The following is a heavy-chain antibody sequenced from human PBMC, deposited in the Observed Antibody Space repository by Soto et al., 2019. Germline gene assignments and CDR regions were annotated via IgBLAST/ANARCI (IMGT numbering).Heavy chain of an antibody. Sequence: ASVKVSCKASGYTFTSYAMHWVRQAPGQRLEWMGLINAGNGNTKYSQKFQGRVTITRDTSASTAYMELSSLRFEDTAVYYCAKSATVPAAIAYWGQGTLVTVSS. CDR2: INAGNGNT. CDR3: AKSATVPAAIAY. V-gene: IGHV1-3*01. J-gene: IGHJ4*02. CDR1: GYTFTSYA. D-gene: IGHD2-2*02.